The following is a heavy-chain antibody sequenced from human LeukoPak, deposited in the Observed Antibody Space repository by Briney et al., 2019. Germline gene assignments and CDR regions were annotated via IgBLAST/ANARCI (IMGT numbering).Heavy chain of an antibody. CDR2: IYPGDSDA. CDR1: GYSFASNW. D-gene: IGHD5-24*01. Sequence: ESLKISCKGSGYSFASNWIAWVRQLPGKGLEWMGVIYPGDSDARYSPSFQGQVTLSVDKSISTAYLQWSSLKASDTAMYYCARPRLQTQSFPFDYWGQGTLVTVSS. J-gene: IGHJ4*02. V-gene: IGHV5-51*01. CDR3: ARPRLQTQSFPFDY.